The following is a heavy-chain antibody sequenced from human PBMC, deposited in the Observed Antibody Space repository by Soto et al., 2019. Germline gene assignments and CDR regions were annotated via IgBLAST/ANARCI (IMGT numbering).Heavy chain of an antibody. Sequence: SETLSLTCTVSGDPINNYYWSWIRQPPGKGLEWIGYIYYSGNTKYNPSLKSRVTISVDTSKNQFSLRLTSVTAADTAVYYCAREVVYGSGNYIGPLGQGALLTVSS. D-gene: IGHD3-10*01. CDR3: AREVVYGSGNYIGP. CDR1: GDPINNYY. CDR2: IYYSGNT. J-gene: IGHJ5*02. V-gene: IGHV4-59*12.